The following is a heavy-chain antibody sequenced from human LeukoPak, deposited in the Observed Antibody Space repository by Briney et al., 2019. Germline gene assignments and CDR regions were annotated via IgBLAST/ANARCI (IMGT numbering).Heavy chain of an antibody. CDR3: ARFSRDSYYYYGMDV. Sequence: SETLSLTCTVSGGSISSYYWSWIRQPPGKGLEWIGYIYYSGSTNYNPSLKSRVTISVDTSKNRFSLKLSSVTAADTAVYYCARFSRDSYYYYGMDVWGQGTTVTVSS. J-gene: IGHJ6*02. CDR1: GGSISSYY. V-gene: IGHV4-59*01. CDR2: IYYSGST.